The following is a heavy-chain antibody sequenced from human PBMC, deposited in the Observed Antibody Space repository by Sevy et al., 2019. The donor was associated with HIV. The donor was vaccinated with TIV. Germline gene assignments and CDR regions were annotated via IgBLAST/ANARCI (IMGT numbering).Heavy chain of an antibody. Sequence: GGSLRLSCAASGFTFDDFAMHRVRQVPGKGLEWVSGLNWDSGSVAYADSVKGGFTISRDNAKNALFLQMNSLRAEDTALYYCAKDIGATGIAVVANWGQGIQVTVSS. V-gene: IGHV3-9*01. J-gene: IGHJ4*02. CDR1: GFTFDDFA. D-gene: IGHD6-19*01. CDR2: LNWDSGSV. CDR3: AKDIGATGIAVVAN.